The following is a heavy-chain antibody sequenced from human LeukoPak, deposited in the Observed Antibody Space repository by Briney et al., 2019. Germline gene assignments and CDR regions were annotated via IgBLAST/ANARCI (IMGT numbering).Heavy chain of an antibody. CDR3: ARGVTTAHDAFDR. V-gene: IGHV3-48*03. J-gene: IGHJ3*02. Sequence: GGPLRLSCAASGFIFSNYEMNWVRQAPGKGVEWVSYMSSTCCSTYYPDSVKGIFTISRDNDENSLYLEMNSLRAEDTAFYYCARGVTTAHDAFDRWGQGTMVTVSS. D-gene: IGHD1/OR15-1a*01. CDR1: GFIFSNYE. CDR2: MSSTCCST.